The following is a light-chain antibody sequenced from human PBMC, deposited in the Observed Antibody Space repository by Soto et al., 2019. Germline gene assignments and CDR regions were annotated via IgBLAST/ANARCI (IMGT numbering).Light chain of an antibody. CDR1: SSDVGGYNF. CDR2: DVN. CDR3: SSYTSSSTYV. V-gene: IGLV2-14*01. Sequence: QSVLTQPASVSGSPGQSITISCTGTSSDVGGYNFVSWYQQHPGKAPRLIIYDVNYRPSGVSNRFSGSKSGSTASLTIPGLQAEDEADYYCSSYTSSSTYVFGTGTKVTVL. J-gene: IGLJ1*01.